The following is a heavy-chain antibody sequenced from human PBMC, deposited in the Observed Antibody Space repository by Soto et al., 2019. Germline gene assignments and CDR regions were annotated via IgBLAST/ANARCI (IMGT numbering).Heavy chain of an antibody. CDR3: ARRHYYDSSGYYLSWFDP. CDR2: IYYSGST. V-gene: IGHV4-31*03. CDR1: GGSISSGGYY. Sequence: KTSETLSLTCTVSGGSISSGGYYWSWIRQHPGKGLEWIGYIYYSGSTYYNPSLKSRVTISVDTSKNQFSLKLSSVTAADTAVYYCARRHYYDSSGYYLSWFDPWGQGTLVTVSS. J-gene: IGHJ5*02. D-gene: IGHD3-22*01.